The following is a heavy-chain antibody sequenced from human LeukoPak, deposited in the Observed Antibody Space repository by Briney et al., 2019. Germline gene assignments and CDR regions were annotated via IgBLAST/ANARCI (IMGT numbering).Heavy chain of an antibody. CDR2: IYSGGST. J-gene: IGHJ4*02. V-gene: IGHV3-53*05. D-gene: IGHD4-17*01. CDR3: ARGAATVTTGDY. CDR1: GFTVSSNY. Sequence: PGGSLRLSCAASGFTVSSNYMSWVRQAPGKGLEWVSVIYSGGSTYYADSVKGRFTISRDNSKNTLYLQMSSLRAEDTAVYYCARGAATVTTGDYWGQGTLVTVSS.